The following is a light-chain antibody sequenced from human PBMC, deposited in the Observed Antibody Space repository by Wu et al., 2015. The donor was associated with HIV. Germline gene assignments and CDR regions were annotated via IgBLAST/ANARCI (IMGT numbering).Light chain of an antibody. Sequence: DIQMTQSPFTLSASVGDRVTITCRASQSISSWLAWYQQKPGKAPKLLIYKASILQSGVPSRFSGSGSGTEFTLAISSLQPEDVATYYCQKYNTAPWTFGQGTKVE. J-gene: IGKJ1*01. CDR1: QSISSW. V-gene: IGKV1-5*03. CDR2: KAS. CDR3: QKYNTAPWT.